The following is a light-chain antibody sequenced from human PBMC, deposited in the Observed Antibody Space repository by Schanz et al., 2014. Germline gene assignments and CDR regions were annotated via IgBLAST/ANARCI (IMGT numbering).Light chain of an antibody. V-gene: IGLV2-23*02. CDR1: SSDVGSYNL. CDR3: CSYAATGTWV. J-gene: IGLJ2*01. CDR2: EVT. Sequence: QSALTQPASVSGSPGQSITISCTGTSSDVGSYNLVSWYQQHPDKAPKLIIYEVTKRPSGVSNRFSGSESGNTASLTISGLQAEDEADYYCCSYAATGTWVFGAGTKLTVL.